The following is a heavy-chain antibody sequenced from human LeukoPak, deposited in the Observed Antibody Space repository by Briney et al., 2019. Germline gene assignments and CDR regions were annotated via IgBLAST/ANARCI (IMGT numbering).Heavy chain of an antibody. CDR1: GYTFTGYY. CDR2: INPNSGGQ. D-gene: IGHD4-17*01. V-gene: IGHV1-2*02. Sequence: SSVKVSCKASGYTFTGYYMHWLRQAPRQRLEWMGWINPNSGGQNYAQKFQSRVTMTRDTSISTAYMELSRLRSDDTAVYYCARDDYGDQRLGYWGQGTLVTVSS. J-gene: IGHJ4*02. CDR3: ARDDYGDQRLGY.